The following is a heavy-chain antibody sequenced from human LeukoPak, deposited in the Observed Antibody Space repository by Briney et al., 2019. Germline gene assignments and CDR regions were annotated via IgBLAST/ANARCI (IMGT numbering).Heavy chain of an antibody. Sequence: PGGSLRLSCAASGFTFSSYGMSWVRQAPGKGLEWVSGISGSGGSTYYADSVKGRFTISRDNSKNTLYLQMNSLRAEDTAVYYCAKDRSIAVAGTLGMDVWGQGTTVTVSS. CDR2: ISGSGGST. CDR1: GFTFSSYG. J-gene: IGHJ6*02. D-gene: IGHD6-19*01. CDR3: AKDRSIAVAGTLGMDV. V-gene: IGHV3-23*01.